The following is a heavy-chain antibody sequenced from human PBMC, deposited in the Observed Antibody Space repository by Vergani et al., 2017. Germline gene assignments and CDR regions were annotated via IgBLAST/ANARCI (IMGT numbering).Heavy chain of an antibody. Sequence: QVQLVQSGAEVKKPGSSVKVSCKASGGTFSSYAISWVRQAPGQGLEWMGGIIPIFGTANYAQKVQGRVTITADESTGTAYMELSSLRSEDTAVYYCASVHYYDSSGYPLYYFDYWGQGTLVTVSS. D-gene: IGHD3-22*01. CDR3: ASVHYYDSSGYPLYYFDY. V-gene: IGHV1-69*01. J-gene: IGHJ4*02. CDR1: GGTFSSYA. CDR2: IIPIFGTA.